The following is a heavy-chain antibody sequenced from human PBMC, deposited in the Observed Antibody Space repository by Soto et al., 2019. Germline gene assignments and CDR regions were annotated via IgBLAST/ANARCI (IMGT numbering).Heavy chain of an antibody. CDR1: GYSFTSSG. V-gene: IGHV5-10-1*01. Sequence: KLPGESLRISCKGSGYSFTSSGISWVRQMPGKGLEWMGRIDPSDSYTNYSPSFQGHVTISADKSISTAYLQWSSLKASDTAMYYCASPRGVGFYYGMDVWGQGTRVTVAS. CDR2: IDPSDSYT. J-gene: IGHJ6*02. CDR3: ASPRGVGFYYGMDV. D-gene: IGHD1-26*01.